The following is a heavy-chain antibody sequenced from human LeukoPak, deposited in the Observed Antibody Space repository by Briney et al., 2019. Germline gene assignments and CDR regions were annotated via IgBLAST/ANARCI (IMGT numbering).Heavy chain of an antibody. CDR1: GYTFTGYY. CDR2: MNPNSGNT. V-gene: IGHV1-8*02. J-gene: IGHJ6*03. D-gene: IGHD5-12*01. Sequence: ASVKVSCKASGYTFTGYYMHWVRQATGQGLEWMGWMNPNSGNTGYAQKFQGRVTMTRNTSISTAYMELSSLRSEDTAVYYCARAAHKEYSGYDWLYYYYYYMDVWGKGTTVTISS. CDR3: ARAAHKEYSGYDWLYYYYYYMDV.